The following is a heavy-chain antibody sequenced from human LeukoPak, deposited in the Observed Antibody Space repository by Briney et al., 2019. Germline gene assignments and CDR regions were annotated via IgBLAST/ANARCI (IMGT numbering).Heavy chain of an antibody. V-gene: IGHV3-21*01. CDR3: ARDSYCSSTSCYRNPYDY. Sequence: GGSLRLSCAPSGFTFSSYSMNWVRQAPGKGLEWVSSISSRSSYIYYADSVKGRFTISRDNAKNSLYLQMNSLRAEDTAVYYCARDSYCSSTSCYRNPYDYWGQGTLVTVSS. CDR1: GFTFSSYS. CDR2: ISSRSSYI. D-gene: IGHD2-2*02. J-gene: IGHJ4*02.